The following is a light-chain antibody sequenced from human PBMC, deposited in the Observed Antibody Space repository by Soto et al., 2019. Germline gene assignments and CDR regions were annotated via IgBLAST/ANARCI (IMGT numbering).Light chain of an antibody. V-gene: IGLV2-14*01. CDR1: SIDIGGYNY. Sequence: QSALTQPASVSGSPGQSITISCAGTSIDIGGYNYVSWYQHHPGKAPKLMIYEVRNRPSGVSNRFSGSKSGNTASLTISGLQAEDEADYYCSSYTRGGGVFGTGTKVTVL. CDR3: SSYTRGGGV. J-gene: IGLJ1*01. CDR2: EVR.